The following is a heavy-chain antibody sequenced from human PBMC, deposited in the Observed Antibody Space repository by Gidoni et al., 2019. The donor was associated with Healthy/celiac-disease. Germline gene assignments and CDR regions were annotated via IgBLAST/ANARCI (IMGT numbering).Heavy chain of an antibody. D-gene: IGHD3-22*01. CDR1: GFTFSSYW. CDR3: ARDSKWLLITSFDY. V-gene: IGHV3-7*03. J-gene: IGHJ4*02. Sequence: EVQLVESGGGLVQPGGSLRLSCADSGFTFSSYWMSWVRQAPGKGLEWVANIKQDGSEKYYVDSVKGRFTISRDNAKNSLYLQMNSLRAEDTAVYYCARDSKWLLITSFDYWGQGTLVTVSS. CDR2: IKQDGSEK.